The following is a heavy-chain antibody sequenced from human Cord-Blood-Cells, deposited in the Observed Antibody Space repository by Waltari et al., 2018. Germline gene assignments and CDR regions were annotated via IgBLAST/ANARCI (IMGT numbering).Heavy chain of an antibody. J-gene: IGHJ3*02. D-gene: IGHD3-3*01. CDR2: IYPGDADT. CDR3: ARRSYDFWSGYYDDAFDI. Sequence: EVQLVQSGAEVKKPGESLKISCKGSGYSFTSYWIGWVRQMTGKGLEWMGIIYPGDADTRYSPSFQGQVTISADKSSSTAYLQWSSLKASDTAKYYCARRSYDFWSGYYDDAFDIWGQGTMVTVSS. V-gene: IGHV5-51*01. CDR1: GYSFTSYW.